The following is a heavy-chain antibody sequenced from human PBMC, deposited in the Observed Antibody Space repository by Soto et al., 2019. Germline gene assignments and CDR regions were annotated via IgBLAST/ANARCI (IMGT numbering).Heavy chain of an antibody. CDR3: ARRGATITMIVGDAFDI. CDR1: GGTFSSYA. D-gene: IGHD3-22*01. J-gene: IGHJ3*02. V-gene: IGHV1-69*01. CDR2: IIPIFGTA. Sequence: QVQLVQSGAEVKKPGSSVKVSCKASGGTFSSYAISWVRQAPGQGLEWMGGIIPIFGTANYAQKFQGRVTITEDQSTRTAYMELSSLRSEDTAVYYCARRGATITMIVGDAFDIWGQGTMVTVSS.